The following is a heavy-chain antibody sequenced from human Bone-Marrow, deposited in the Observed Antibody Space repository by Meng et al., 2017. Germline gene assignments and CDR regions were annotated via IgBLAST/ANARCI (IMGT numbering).Heavy chain of an antibody. D-gene: IGHD6-19*01. CDR2: ISFDGSDK. Sequence: GESLKISCAASGFTFSSYAMHWARQAPGKGLEWVAAISFDGSDKYYSDSVRGRFTISRDNSKDTLFLQMNSLRADDTAVYYCARGRRERRQWLDYWGQGTLVTVSS. CDR1: GFTFSSYA. J-gene: IGHJ4*02. CDR3: ARGRRERRQWLDY. V-gene: IGHV3-30*14.